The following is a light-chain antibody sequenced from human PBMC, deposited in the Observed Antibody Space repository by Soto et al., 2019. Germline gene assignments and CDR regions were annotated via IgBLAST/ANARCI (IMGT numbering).Light chain of an antibody. V-gene: IGLV2-14*01. J-gene: IGLJ1*01. CDR1: SSDVGGYNF. Sequence: QSVLTQPASVSGSPGQSITISCTGTSSDVGGYNFVSWYQQHPGKAPKLMIYDVTNRPSGVSNRFSGSKSGNTASLTISGLQAVDEADYYCLSYSSSTSPYVLGTATKVTVL. CDR3: LSYSSSTSPYV. CDR2: DVT.